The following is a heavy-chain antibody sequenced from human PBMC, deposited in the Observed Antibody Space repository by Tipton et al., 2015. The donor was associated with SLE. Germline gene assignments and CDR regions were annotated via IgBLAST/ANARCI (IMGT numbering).Heavy chain of an antibody. Sequence: GSLRLSCATSGFTFSSYWMTWVRQAPGKGLEWVASIKQDGSEIYYMDSVKGRFTISRDNAWNSLYLQMNSLRAEDTAVYYCARDGMSTIPEDYWGQGTLVTVSS. J-gene: IGHJ4*02. CDR1: GFTFSSYW. CDR3: ARDGMSTIPEDY. D-gene: IGHD5/OR15-5a*01. V-gene: IGHV3-7*01. CDR2: IKQDGSEI.